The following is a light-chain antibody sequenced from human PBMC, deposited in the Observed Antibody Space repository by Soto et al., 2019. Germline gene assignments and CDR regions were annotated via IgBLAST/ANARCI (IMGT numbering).Light chain of an antibody. J-gene: IGKJ4*01. Sequence: DIQMTQSPSSLSASVGDRVTISCRPSQGISNYLAWYQQKPGKVPKLLIYAASTLLSGVPSRFCGRGSGTDFTLTISSLQPEDVATYYCQKYSSAPFTFGGGTKLDIK. CDR2: AAS. CDR3: QKYSSAPFT. V-gene: IGKV1-27*01. CDR1: QGISNY.